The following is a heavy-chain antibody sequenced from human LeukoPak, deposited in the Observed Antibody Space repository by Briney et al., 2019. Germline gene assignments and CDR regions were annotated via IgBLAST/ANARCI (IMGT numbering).Heavy chain of an antibody. V-gene: IGHV3-23*01. CDR3: ARASQQAAAGVIWFDP. D-gene: IGHD6-13*01. CDR2: ISNNGGYT. CDR1: GLTFSSSA. Sequence: GGSLRLSCAASGLTFSSSAMSWVRQAPGKGLEWVSAISNNGGYTYYADSVQGRFTISRDNSKSTLCLQMNSLRAEDTAVYYCARASQQAAAGVIWFDPWGQGTLVTVSS. J-gene: IGHJ5*02.